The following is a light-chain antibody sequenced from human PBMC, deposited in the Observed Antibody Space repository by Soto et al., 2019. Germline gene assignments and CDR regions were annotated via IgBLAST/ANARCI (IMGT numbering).Light chain of an antibody. V-gene: IGLV2-23*01. Sequence: QSVLTQPASVSGSPGQSITISCTGTSSDVGSYNLVSWYRQEPGKAPKLMIYEGSKRPSGVSYRFSGSKSGNTASLTISGLQAEDEADYYCCSYAGSSAWVFGGGTQLTVL. CDR1: SSDVGSYNL. J-gene: IGLJ3*02. CDR3: CSYAGSSAWV. CDR2: EGS.